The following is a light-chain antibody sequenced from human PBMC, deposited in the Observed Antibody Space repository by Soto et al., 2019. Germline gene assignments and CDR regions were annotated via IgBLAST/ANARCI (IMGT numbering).Light chain of an antibody. J-gene: IGLJ1*01. V-gene: IGLV2-18*02. CDR2: EVS. Sequence: QCVLTQPPSVSGSPRQSVAVSCTGTSSDVGSYNRVSWYQQPPGTAPKLMIYEVSNRPSGVPDRFSGSKSGNTASLTISGLQAEDEADYYCSSFTSSTTYVFGTGTKVTVL. CDR3: SSFTSSTTYV. CDR1: SSDVGSYNR.